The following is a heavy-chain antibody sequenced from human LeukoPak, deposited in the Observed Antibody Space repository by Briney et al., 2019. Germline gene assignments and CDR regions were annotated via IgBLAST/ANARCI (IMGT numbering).Heavy chain of an antibody. CDR2: IYYTGAT. CDR1: GASISSSNYY. Sequence: PWETLSLTCSVSGASISSSNYYWGWIRQPPGKGLEWIGSIYYTGATYYNPSLMSRVTMSVDTSKNQFSLKLSSVTAADTAVYYCATTGYYGSGSYYGAFDIWGQGTMVTVSS. D-gene: IGHD3-10*01. CDR3: ATTGYYGSGSYYGAFDI. V-gene: IGHV4-39*07. J-gene: IGHJ3*02.